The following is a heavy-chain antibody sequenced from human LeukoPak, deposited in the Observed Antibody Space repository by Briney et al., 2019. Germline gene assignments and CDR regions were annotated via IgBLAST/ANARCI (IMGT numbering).Heavy chain of an antibody. Sequence: SETLSLTCTVSGGSISSYYWSWIRQPPGKGLEWIGYIYYSGRTTYNPSLKTRVTISVATSKNQFSLQLSSVTAADTAVYYCARGGSSWPPLMDVWGKGPTVPVSS. J-gene: IGHJ6*03. CDR1: GGSISSYY. V-gene: IGHV4-59*01. CDR3: ARGGSSWPPLMDV. D-gene: IGHD6-13*01. CDR2: IYYSGRT.